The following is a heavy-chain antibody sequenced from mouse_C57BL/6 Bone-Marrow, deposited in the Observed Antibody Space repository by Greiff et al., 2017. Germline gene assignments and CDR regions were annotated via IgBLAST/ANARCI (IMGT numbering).Heavy chain of an antibody. Sequence: EVQVVESGPELVKPGASVKIPCKASGYTFTDYNMAWVKQSHGKSLEWIGDINPNNGGTIYNQKFKGKATLTVDKSSSTAYMELRSLTSEDTAVYYCARDDFYWYFDVWGTGTTVTVSS. CDR1: GYTFTDYN. J-gene: IGHJ1*03. CDR2: INPNNGGT. CDR3: ARDDFYWYFDV. V-gene: IGHV1-18*01. D-gene: IGHD2-4*01.